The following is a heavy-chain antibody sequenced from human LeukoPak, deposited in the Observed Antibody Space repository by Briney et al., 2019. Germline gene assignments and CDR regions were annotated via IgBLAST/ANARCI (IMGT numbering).Heavy chain of an antibody. CDR2: IYHSGST. J-gene: IGHJ4*02. D-gene: IGHD2-2*01. V-gene: IGHV4-38-2*02. CDR3: AREEENCSSTSCYEGFDY. CDR1: GYSISSGYY. Sequence: SETLSLTCAVSGYSISSGYYWGWIRQPPGKGLEWIGSIYHSGSTYYNPSLKSRVTISVDTSKDQFSLKLSSVTAADTAVYYRAREEENCSSTSCYEGFDYWGQGTLVTVSS.